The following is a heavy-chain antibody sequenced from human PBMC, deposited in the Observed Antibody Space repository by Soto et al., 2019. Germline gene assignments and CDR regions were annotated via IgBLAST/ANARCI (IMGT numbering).Heavy chain of an antibody. Sequence: VQLVESGGGVVQPGESLRFSCAASGFNFSSHGLHWVRQAPGKGLEWVAVISYDGRHKLSTESVKGRFTISRDNSKNKLSLQMNSLRTEDTAVYYCAQDLGWPRPSYPDYWSHGIRVTVSS. CDR3: AQDLGWPRPSYPDY. V-gene: IGHV3-30*18. D-gene: IGHD5-12*01. CDR1: GFNFSSHG. J-gene: IGHJ4*01. CDR2: ISYDGRHK.